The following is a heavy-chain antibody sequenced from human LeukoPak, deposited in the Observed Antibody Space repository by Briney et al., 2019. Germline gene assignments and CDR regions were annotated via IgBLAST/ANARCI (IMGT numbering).Heavy chain of an antibody. CDR1: GFTFSSYE. D-gene: IGHD2-8*01. CDR3: ARDNNWTNGVCLLWHYCYYYGMDV. Sequence: GGSLRLSCAASGFTFSSYEMNWVRQAPGKGLEWVSYISSSGSTIYYADSVKGRFTISRDNAKNSLYLQMNSLRAEDTAVYYCARDNNWTNGVCLLWHYCYYYGMDVWGQGTTVTVSS. J-gene: IGHJ6*02. CDR2: ISSSGSTI. V-gene: IGHV3-48*03.